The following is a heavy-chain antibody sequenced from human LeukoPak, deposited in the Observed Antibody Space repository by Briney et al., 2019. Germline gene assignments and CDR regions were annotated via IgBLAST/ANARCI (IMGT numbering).Heavy chain of an antibody. D-gene: IGHD1-7*01. V-gene: IGHV1-2*02. CDR1: GYTFTGYY. J-gene: IGHJ4*02. CDR3: ARPADWDYQGIYYFDY. Sequence: ASVKVSCKASGYTFTGYYMHWVRQAPGQGLEWMGWINPNSGGTNYAQKSQGRVTMTRDTSISTAYMELSRLRSDDTAVYYCARPADWDYQGIYYFDYWGQGTLVTVSS. CDR2: INPNSGGT.